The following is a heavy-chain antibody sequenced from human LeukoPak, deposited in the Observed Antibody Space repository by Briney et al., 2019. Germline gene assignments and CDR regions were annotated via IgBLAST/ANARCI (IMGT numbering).Heavy chain of an antibody. CDR3: ARSARKNSGFDY. CDR2: INHSGST. V-gene: IGHV4-34*01. Sequence: PSETLSLTCAVYGGSFSGYYWGWIRQPPGKGLEWIGEINHSGSTNYNPSLKSRVTISVDTSKNQFSLKLSSVTAADTAVYYCARSARKNSGFDYWGQGTLVTVSS. D-gene: IGHD1-14*01. J-gene: IGHJ4*02. CDR1: GGSFSGYY.